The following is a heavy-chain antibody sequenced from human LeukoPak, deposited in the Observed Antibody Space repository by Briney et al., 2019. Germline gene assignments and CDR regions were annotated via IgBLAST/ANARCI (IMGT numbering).Heavy chain of an antibody. CDR2: VDVTGAT. Sequence: GGSLRLSCAASVFSFTTYDMHWVRHAAGKGLEWVSSVDVTGATYYPGSVKGRFTISRENAKSSLFLQMNSLRAGDTAVYYCVREALGFRYTYFDSWGQGTLVTVSS. CDR1: VFSFTTYD. CDR3: VREALGFRYTYFDS. J-gene: IGHJ4*02. V-gene: IGHV3-13*01. D-gene: IGHD3-16*02.